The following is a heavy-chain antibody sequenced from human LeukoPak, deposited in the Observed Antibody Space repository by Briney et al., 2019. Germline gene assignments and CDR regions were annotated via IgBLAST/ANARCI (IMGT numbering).Heavy chain of an antibody. Sequence: GSLLLSCAASGFTFSTYAMSWGRPAPGEGLEWVSIITSSGGSTNYADSVKGRFTISRNNSKNTLYLQMNSLKPDDTAVYYCATDVTGGAISFWGQGALVTVSS. V-gene: IGHV3-23*01. CDR1: GFTFSTYA. J-gene: IGHJ4*02. CDR3: ATDVTGGAISF. D-gene: IGHD1-14*01. CDR2: ITSSGGST.